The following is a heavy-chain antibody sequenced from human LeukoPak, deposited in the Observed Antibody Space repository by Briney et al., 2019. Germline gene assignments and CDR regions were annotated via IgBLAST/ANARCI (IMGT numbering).Heavy chain of an antibody. D-gene: IGHD4-17*01. V-gene: IGHV5-51*01. Sequence: GESLKISCKGSGYSFTSYWIGRARQMPGKGLEWMGIIYPGDSDTRYSPSFQGQVTISADKSISTAYLQWSSLRASDTAMYYCARSGTTLTTSAKRLYYYYYYMDVWGKGTTVTVSS. J-gene: IGHJ6*03. CDR3: ARSGTTLTTSAKRLYYYYYYMDV. CDR2: IYPGDSDT. CDR1: GYSFTSYW.